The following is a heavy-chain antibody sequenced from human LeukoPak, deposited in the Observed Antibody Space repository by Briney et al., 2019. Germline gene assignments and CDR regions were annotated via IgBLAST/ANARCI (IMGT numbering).Heavy chain of an antibody. D-gene: IGHD2/OR15-2a*01. J-gene: IGHJ4*02. CDR3: AGHHPRNTVDF. CDR2: ISDIGSI. CDR1: GGSISIYY. Sequence: SETLSLTCTVSGGSISIYYWSWIRQPPGKGLEWIAYISDIGSINHNPSLKSRVTISLDTSKNQFSLKLSSVTAADTAVYYCAGHHPRNTVDFWGQGTLVTVSS. V-gene: IGHV4-59*08.